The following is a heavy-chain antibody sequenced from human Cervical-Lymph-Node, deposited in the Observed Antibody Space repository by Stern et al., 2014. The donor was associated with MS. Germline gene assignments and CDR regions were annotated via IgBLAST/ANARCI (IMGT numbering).Heavy chain of an antibody. CDR3: ATGRTALLDY. Sequence: VQLVESGPGLVKPSGTLSLTCAVSGGSISSDHWWTWVRQPPGRGLEWIGEIFHSGSTIYNPSLKSRVTMSVDKSKNHFSLKLTSVTAADTAVYYCATGRTALLDYWGQGTLVTVSS. D-gene: IGHD1/OR15-1a*01. J-gene: IGHJ4*02. CDR1: GGSISSDHW. V-gene: IGHV4-4*02. CDR2: IFHSGST.